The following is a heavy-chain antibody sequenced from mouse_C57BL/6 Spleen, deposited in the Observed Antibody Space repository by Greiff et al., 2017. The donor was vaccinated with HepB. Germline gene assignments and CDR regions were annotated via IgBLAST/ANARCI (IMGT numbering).Heavy chain of an antibody. V-gene: IGHV1-69*01. J-gene: IGHJ2*01. CDR2: IDPSDSYT. Sequence: VQLQQPGAELVMPGASVKLSCKASGYTFTSYWMHWVKQRPGQGLEWIGEIDPSDSYTNYNQKFKGKSTLTVDKSSSTAYMQLSSLTSEDSAVYYCARGDYGSLHYFDYWGQGTTLTVSS. CDR1: GYTFTSYW. D-gene: IGHD1-1*01. CDR3: ARGDYGSLHYFDY.